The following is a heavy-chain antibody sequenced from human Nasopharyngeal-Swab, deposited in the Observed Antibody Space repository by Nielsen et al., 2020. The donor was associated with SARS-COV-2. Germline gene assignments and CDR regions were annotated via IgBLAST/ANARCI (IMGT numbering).Heavy chain of an antibody. CDR2: IKQDGSEK. D-gene: IGHD3-10*01. Sequence: GESLKISCAASGFTFSSYWMSWVRQAPGKGLEWVANIKQDGSEKYYVDSVKGRFTISRDNAKNSLYLQMNSLRAEDTAVYYCARAGVGSGSYYWSWGQGTLVTASS. CDR1: GFTFSSYW. CDR3: ARAGVGSGSYYWS. V-gene: IGHV3-7*01. J-gene: IGHJ4*02.